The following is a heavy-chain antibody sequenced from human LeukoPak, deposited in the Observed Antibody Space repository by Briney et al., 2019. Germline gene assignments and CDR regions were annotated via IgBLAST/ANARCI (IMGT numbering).Heavy chain of an antibody. Sequence: PGGSLRLSCAASGFTFSSYAMSWVRQAPGKGLEWVSTITGSGGNTYYAESVKGRFTISRGNSKNTLYLQMNSLRAEDTAVYYCANLGLRYFDWNRDPFDYWGQGTLVTVSS. D-gene: IGHD3-9*01. CDR1: GFTFSSYA. J-gene: IGHJ4*02. CDR3: ANLGLRYFDWNRDPFDY. CDR2: ITGSGGNT. V-gene: IGHV3-23*01.